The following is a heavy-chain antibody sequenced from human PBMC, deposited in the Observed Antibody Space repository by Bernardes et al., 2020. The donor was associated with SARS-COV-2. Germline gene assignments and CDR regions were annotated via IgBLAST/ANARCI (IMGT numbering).Heavy chain of an antibody. CDR3: AKFYGSGSYYPLFDY. Sequence: GGSLRLSCAASGFSFDDYGMHWVRQPPGKGLEWVSTISWNSGSLGYADSVKGRFTISRDNAKNSLYLQMNSLRAEDTALYYCAKFYGSGSYYPLFDYWGQGTLVTVSA. V-gene: IGHV3-9*01. CDR1: GFSFDDYG. J-gene: IGHJ4*02. D-gene: IGHD3-10*01. CDR2: ISWNSGSL.